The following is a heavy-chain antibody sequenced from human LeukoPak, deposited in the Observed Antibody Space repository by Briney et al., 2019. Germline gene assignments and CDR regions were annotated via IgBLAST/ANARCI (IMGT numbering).Heavy chain of an antibody. CDR3: ARGGRAAASEPVYYYYYMDV. CDR2: IIPIFGTA. D-gene: IGHD6-13*01. CDR1: GGTFSSYA. V-gene: IGHV1-69*06. Sequence: SVKVSFKASGGTFSSYAISWVRQAPGQGLEWMGGIIPIFGTANYAQKFQGRVTITADKSTSTAYMELSSLRSEDTAVYYCARGGRAAASEPVYYYYYMDVWGKGTTVTVSS. J-gene: IGHJ6*03.